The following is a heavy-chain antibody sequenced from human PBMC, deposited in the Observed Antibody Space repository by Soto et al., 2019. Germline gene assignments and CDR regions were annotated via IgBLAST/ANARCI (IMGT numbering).Heavy chain of an antibody. D-gene: IGHD3-9*01. Sequence: GESLKISCKGSGYSFTSYWIGWVRQMPGKGLEWMGIIYPGDSDTRYSPSFQGQVTISADKSISTAYLQWSSLKASDTAMYYCARPAGYDILTGQFDYWGQGTLVTVSS. CDR1: GYSFTSYW. CDR2: IYPGDSDT. J-gene: IGHJ4*02. CDR3: ARPAGYDILTGQFDY. V-gene: IGHV5-51*01.